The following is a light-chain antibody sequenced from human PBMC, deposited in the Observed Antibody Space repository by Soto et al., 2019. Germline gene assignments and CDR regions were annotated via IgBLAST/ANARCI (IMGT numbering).Light chain of an antibody. CDR2: DVT. CDR1: SSDVDTYIY. CDR3: SSYTFYNIE. Sequence: TPPASMSESPGQAFPISCNGTSSDVDTYIYISRYQQHPGKAPKLIIYDVTNRPPGVSNRFSGSKSGNTASLPISGLQTEEEADYYCSSYTFYNIEFATGTKVTVL. J-gene: IGLJ1*01. V-gene: IGLV2-14*03.